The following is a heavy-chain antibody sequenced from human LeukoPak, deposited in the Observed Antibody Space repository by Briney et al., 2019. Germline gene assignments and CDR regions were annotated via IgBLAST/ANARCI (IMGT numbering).Heavy chain of an antibody. Sequence: GGSLRLSCVASGFTFSSYWMHWVRQAPGKGLVWVSRINSDGSRTNYADSVKGRFTISRDNAKNTLYLQMNSLRDGDTAVYYCARGRFNYGWGMDVWGQGTTVIVSS. CDR3: ARGRFNYGWGMDV. CDR1: GFTFSSYW. V-gene: IGHV3-74*01. D-gene: IGHD5-18*01. J-gene: IGHJ6*02. CDR2: INSDGSRT.